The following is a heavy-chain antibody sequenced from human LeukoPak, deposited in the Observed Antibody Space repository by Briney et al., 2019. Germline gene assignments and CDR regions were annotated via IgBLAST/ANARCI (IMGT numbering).Heavy chain of an antibody. D-gene: IGHD6-19*01. CDR3: AGSSSSGWYQFVYSWFDP. CDR1: GGSISSYY. Sequence: SETLSLTCTVSGGSISSYYWSWIRQPAGKGLEWIGRIYTSGSTNYNPSLKSRVTMSVDTSKNQFSLKLSSVTAADTAVYYCAGSSSSGWYQFVYSWFDPWGKGTLVTVAS. V-gene: IGHV4-4*07. CDR2: IYTSGST. J-gene: IGHJ5*02.